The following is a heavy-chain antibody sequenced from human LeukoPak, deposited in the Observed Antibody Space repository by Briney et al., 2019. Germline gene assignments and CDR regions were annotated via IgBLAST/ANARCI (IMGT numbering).Heavy chain of an antibody. CDR1: GGSMIRSSYY. D-gene: IGHD4-23*01. V-gene: IGHV4-39*02. CDR3: AREKADYGGNSGYFDY. CDR2: IYYSGST. J-gene: IGHJ4*02. Sequence: SETLSLICTVSGGSMIRSSYYWGWIRQPPGKGLEWIGSIYYSGSTYYNPSLKSRVTISVDTSKNQFSLKLSSVTAADTAVYYCAREKADYGGNSGYFDYWGQGTLVTVSS.